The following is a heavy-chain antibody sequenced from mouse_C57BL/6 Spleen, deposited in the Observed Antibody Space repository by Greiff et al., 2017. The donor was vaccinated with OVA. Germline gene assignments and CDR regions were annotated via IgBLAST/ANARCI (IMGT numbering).Heavy chain of an antibody. D-gene: IGHD1-1*01. V-gene: IGHV5-9*01. CDR1: GFTFSSYT. J-gene: IGHJ2*01. CDR2: ISGGGGNT. Sequence: DVMLVESGGGLVKPGGSLKLSCAASGFTFSSYTMSWVRQTPEKRLEWVATISGGGGNTYYPDSVKGRFTISRDNAKNTLYLQMSSLRSEDTALYYCARWGFTTVVRYFDYWGQGTTLTVSS. CDR3: ARWGFTTVVRYFDY.